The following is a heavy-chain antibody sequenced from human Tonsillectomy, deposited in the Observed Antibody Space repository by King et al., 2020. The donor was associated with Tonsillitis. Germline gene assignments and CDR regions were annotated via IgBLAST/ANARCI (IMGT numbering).Heavy chain of an antibody. Sequence: VQLVESGGGVVQPGRSLRLSCATSGFTLSKYAMHRVRQAPGKGLEWVADISYDGSDKYYADSVKGRFTISRDNSNNTLYLQMNSLRAEDTAVYYCARRDGALDYYYYGLDVWGQGTTVTVSS. V-gene: IGHV3-30-3*01. CDR3: ARRDGALDYYYYGLDV. D-gene: IGHD4-17*01. CDR1: GFTLSKYA. CDR2: ISYDGSDK. J-gene: IGHJ6*02.